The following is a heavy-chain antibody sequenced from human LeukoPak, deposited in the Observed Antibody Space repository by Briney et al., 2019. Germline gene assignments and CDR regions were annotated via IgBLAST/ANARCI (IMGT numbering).Heavy chain of an antibody. Sequence: TGGSLRLSCAASGFTFSSYGMPWVRQAPGKGLEWVSAISGSGGSTYYADSVKGRFTISRDNSKNTLYLQMNSLRAEDTAVYYCANRRTIYDSSGYFDYWGQGTLVTVSS. CDR3: ANRRTIYDSSGYFDY. D-gene: IGHD3-22*01. V-gene: IGHV3-23*01. J-gene: IGHJ4*02. CDR2: ISGSGGST. CDR1: GFTFSSYG.